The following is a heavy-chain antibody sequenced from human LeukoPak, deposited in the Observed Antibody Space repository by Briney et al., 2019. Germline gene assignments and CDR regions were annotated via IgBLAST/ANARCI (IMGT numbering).Heavy chain of an antibody. CDR1: GFTFSSYA. D-gene: IGHD2-2*01. CDR2: ISYDGSNK. J-gene: IGHJ3*02. CDR3: ARGLKYQLPSI. V-gene: IGHV3-30-3*01. Sequence: TGGSLRLSCAASGFTFSSYAMHWVRQAPGKGLEWVAVISYDGSNKYYADSVKGRFTISRDNTKNSLYLQMNSLRAEDTAVYYCARGLKYQLPSIWGQGTMVTVSS.